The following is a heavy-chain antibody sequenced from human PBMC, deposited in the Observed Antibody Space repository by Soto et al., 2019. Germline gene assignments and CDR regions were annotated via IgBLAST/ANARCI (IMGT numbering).Heavy chain of an antibody. CDR2: ISSSSSTI. V-gene: IGHV3-48*01. Sequence: GGSLRLSCAASGFTFSSYSMNWVRQAPGKGLEWVSYISSSSSTIYYADSVKGRFTISRDNAKNSLYLQMNSLRAEDTAVYYCARVAYCSGGSCPDAFDIWGQGTMVTVSS. D-gene: IGHD2-15*01. CDR3: ARVAYCSGGSCPDAFDI. J-gene: IGHJ3*02. CDR1: GFTFSSYS.